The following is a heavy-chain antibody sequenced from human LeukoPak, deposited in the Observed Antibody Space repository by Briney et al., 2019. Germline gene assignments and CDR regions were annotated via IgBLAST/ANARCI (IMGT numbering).Heavy chain of an antibody. J-gene: IGHJ4*02. CDR1: GGSISSSSYY. Sequence: PSETLSLTCTVSGGSISSSSYYWGWIRQPPGKGLEWIGSIYYSGSTYYNPSLKSRVTISVDTSKNQFSLKLSSVTAADTAVYYCARQLQLSHFDYWGQGTLVTVSS. CDR2: IYYSGST. CDR3: ARQLQLSHFDY. V-gene: IGHV4-39*01. D-gene: IGHD6-6*01.